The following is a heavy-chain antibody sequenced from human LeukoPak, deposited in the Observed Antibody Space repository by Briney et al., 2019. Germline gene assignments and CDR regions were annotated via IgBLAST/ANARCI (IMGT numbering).Heavy chain of an antibody. V-gene: IGHV4-39*02. CDR3: AREILITMVRGVIIYRGSWFDP. Sequence: NPSETLSLTCTVSGGSISSSSYYWGWVRQPPGKGLEWIGSIYYSGSTYYNPSLKSRVTISVDTSKNQFSLKLSSVTAADTAVYYCAREILITMVRGVIIYRGSWFDPWGQGTLVTVSS. CDR1: GGSISSSSYY. J-gene: IGHJ5*02. CDR2: IYYSGST. D-gene: IGHD3-10*01.